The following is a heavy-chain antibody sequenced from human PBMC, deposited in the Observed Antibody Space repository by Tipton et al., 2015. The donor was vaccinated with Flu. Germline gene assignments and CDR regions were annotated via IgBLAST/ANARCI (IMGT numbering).Heavy chain of an antibody. J-gene: IGHJ3*01. CDR1: GFTFSSYS. D-gene: IGHD3-22*01. CDR2: IKQDGSEK. CDR3: ARHPSGGYYDSSGYFDY. Sequence: SLRLSCAASGFTFSSYSMNWVRQAPGKGLEWVANIKQDGSEKYYVDSVKGRFTISRDNAKNSLYLQMNSLRAEDTAVYYCARHPSGGYYDSSGYFDYWGQGTMVTVSS. V-gene: IGHV3-7*03.